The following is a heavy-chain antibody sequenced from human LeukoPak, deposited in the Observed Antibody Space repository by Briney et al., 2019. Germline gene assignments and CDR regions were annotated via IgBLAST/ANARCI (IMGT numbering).Heavy chain of an antibody. CDR1: GFTFSNYD. J-gene: IGHJ6*03. V-gene: IGHV3-23*01. D-gene: IGHD2/OR15-2a*01. CDR2: ITGSDFTT. CDR3: AKIGSTFYYYYMDV. Sequence: GGSLRLSCAASGFTFSNYDMNWVRQAPGKGLEWVSSITGSDFTTYYADSVKGRFTISRDNSKNTLYLQMNSLRAEDTAVYYCAKIGSTFYYYYMDVWGKGTTVTVSS.